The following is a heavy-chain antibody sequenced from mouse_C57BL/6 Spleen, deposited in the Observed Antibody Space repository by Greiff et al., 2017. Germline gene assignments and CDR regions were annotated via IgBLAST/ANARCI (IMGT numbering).Heavy chain of an antibody. CDR1: GFTFSDYY. J-gene: IGHJ1*03. D-gene: IGHD4-1*01. V-gene: IGHV5-16*01. Sequence: EVKLMESEGGLVQPGSSMKLSCTASGFTFSDYYMAWVRQVPEKGLEWVANINYDGSSTYYLDSLKSRFIISRDNAKNILYLQMSSLKSEDTATYYCARDRNWDWYFDVWGTGTTVTVSS. CDR2: INYDGSST. CDR3: ARDRNWDWYFDV.